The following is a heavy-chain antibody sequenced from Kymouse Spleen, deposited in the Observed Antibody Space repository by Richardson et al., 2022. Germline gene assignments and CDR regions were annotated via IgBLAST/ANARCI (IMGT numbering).Heavy chain of an antibody. Sequence: QVQLQQWGAGLLKPSETLSLTCAVYGGSFSGYYWSWIRQPPGKGLEWIGEINHSGSTNYNPSLKSRVTISVDTSKNQFSLKLSSVTAADTAVYYCARGYYGSGSLYYYGMDVWGQGTTVTVSS. V-gene: IGHV4-34*01. D-gene: IGHD3-10*01. CDR1: GGSFSGYY. J-gene: IGHJ6*02. CDR3: ARGYYGSGSLYYYGMDV. CDR2: INHSGST.